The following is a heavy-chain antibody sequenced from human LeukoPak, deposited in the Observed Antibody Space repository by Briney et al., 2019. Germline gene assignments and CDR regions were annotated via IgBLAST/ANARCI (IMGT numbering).Heavy chain of an antibody. CDR3: ARGLGSSWYRANNWFDP. J-gene: IGHJ5*02. CDR1: GGSISSYY. Sequence: PSETLSLTCTVSGGSISSYYWSWIRQPPGKGLEWIGYIYYSGSTNYNPSLKSRVTISVDTSKNQFSLKLSSVTAADTAVYYCARGLGSSWYRANNWFDPWGQGTLVTVSS. CDR2: IYYSGST. V-gene: IGHV4-59*01. D-gene: IGHD6-13*01.